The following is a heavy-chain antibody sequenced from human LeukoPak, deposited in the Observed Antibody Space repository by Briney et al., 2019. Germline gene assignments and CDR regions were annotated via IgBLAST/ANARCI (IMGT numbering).Heavy chain of an antibody. D-gene: IGHD5-12*01. J-gene: IGHJ4*02. V-gene: IGHV1-69*05. CDR3: ATDRGYSGYDLDY. CDR1: GGTFSSYA. CDR2: IIPIFGTA. Sequence: AASVKVSCKASGGTFSSYAISWVRQAPGQGLEWMGGIIPIFGTANYAQKFQGRVTITTDESTSTAYMELSSLRSEDTAVYYCATDRGYSGYDLDYWGQGTLVTVSS.